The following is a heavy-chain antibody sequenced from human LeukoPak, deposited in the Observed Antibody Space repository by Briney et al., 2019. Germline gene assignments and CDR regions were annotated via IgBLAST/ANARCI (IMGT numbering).Heavy chain of an antibody. CDR1: GGSFSGYY. J-gene: IGHJ4*02. V-gene: IGHV4-59*10. CDR2: IYTSGTT. Sequence: SETLSLTCAVYGGSFSGYYWSWIRQPAGKGLEWIGRIYTSGTTHYNPSLKSRVTMSVDTSKNQFSLKLSSVAAADTAVYYCARLSTVTTSFDYWGQGTLVTVSS. D-gene: IGHD4-17*01. CDR3: ARLSTVTTSFDY.